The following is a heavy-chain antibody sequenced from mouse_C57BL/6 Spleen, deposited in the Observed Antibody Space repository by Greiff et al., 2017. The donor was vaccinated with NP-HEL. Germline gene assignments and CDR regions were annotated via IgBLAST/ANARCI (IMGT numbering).Heavy chain of an antibody. CDR2: FSRLSGGT. V-gene: IGHV1-54*01. CDR1: GYAFTNYL. CDR3: ARGAQAFDY. Sequence: QVQLKQSGAELVRPGTSVKVSCKASGYAFTNYLIEWVKQRPGQGLEWRGGFSRLSGGTNYNEKFKGKATLTADKSSSTAYMQLSSLTSEDSAVYFCARGAQAFDYWGQGTTLTVSS. J-gene: IGHJ2*01. D-gene: IGHD3-2*02.